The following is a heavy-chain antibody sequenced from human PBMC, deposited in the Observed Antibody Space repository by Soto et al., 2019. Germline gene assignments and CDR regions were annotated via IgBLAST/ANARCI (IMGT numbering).Heavy chain of an antibody. CDR1: GYTFTGYY. D-gene: IGHD2-15*01. J-gene: IGHJ6*02. CDR3: ARVKCSGGSCYGFGGYGMDV. V-gene: IGHV1-8*02. Sequence: GASVKVSCKASGYTFTGYYMHWVRQATGQGLEWMGWMNPNSGNTGYAQKFQGRVTMTRNTSISTAYMELSSLRSEDTAVYYCARVKCSGGSCYGFGGYGMDVWGQGTTVTVSS. CDR2: MNPNSGNT.